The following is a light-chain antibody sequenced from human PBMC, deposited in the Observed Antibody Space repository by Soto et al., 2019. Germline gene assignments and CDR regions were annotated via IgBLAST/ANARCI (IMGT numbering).Light chain of an antibody. Sequence: IMMTQSPVTLSVSPGERATLSYRASQSVGRDLAWYQQKPGQAPRLLIYGASTRATGIPARFSGSGSGTEFSLTISSLQSEDLAVYYCQQYNKWPSWTFGQGTKVEIK. CDR1: QSVGRD. CDR3: QQYNKWPSWT. CDR2: GAS. V-gene: IGKV3-15*01. J-gene: IGKJ1*01.